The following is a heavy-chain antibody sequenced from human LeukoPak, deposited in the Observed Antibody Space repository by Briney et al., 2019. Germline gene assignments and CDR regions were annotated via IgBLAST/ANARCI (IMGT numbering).Heavy chain of an antibody. CDR3: ARDKGAGRRPFDY. D-gene: IGHD4/OR15-4a*01. J-gene: IGHJ4*02. CDR1: GYTFTDYY. V-gene: IGHV1-46*01. Sequence: ASVKVSCKASGYTFTDYYMHWVRQAPGQGLEWMGILNPSGGNTNFAQKFQGRVTVTRDTSTNTVYMGLSSLTSEDTAVYYCARDKGAGRRPFDYWGQGSLVTVSS. CDR2: LNPSGGNT.